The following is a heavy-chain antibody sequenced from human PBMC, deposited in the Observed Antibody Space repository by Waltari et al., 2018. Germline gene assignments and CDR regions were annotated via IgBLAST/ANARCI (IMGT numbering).Heavy chain of an antibody. V-gene: IGHV5-51*01. Sequence: EVQLVQSGAEVKEPGQSLKISCRGSGYSFTNYWIGWVRQMPGKGLEWRAIISPPASETRYIPFFQGQVTISVDQSISTAYLQWDSLKASDTGIYYCARFPDSSGWTGYFDFWGQGTLVTVSS. J-gene: IGHJ4*02. CDR2: ISPPASET. CDR3: ARFPDSSGWTGYFDF. D-gene: IGHD6-19*01. CDR1: GYSFTNYW.